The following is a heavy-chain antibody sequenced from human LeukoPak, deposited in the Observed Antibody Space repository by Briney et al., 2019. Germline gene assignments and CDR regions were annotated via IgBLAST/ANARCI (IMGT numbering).Heavy chain of an antibody. CDR1: GYTFTSYY. Sequence: WASVKVSCKASGYTFTSYYMHWARQAPGQGLEWMGIINPSGGSTSYAQKFQGRVTMTRDTSTSTVYMELSSLRSEDTAVYYCARLGAAAPFDYWGQGTLVTVSS. V-gene: IGHV1-46*01. J-gene: IGHJ4*02. CDR2: INPSGGST. CDR3: ARLGAAAPFDY. D-gene: IGHD6-25*01.